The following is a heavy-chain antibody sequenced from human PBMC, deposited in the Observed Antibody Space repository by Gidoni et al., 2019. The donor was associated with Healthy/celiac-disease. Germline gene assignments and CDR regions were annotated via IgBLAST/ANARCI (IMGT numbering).Heavy chain of an antibody. V-gene: IGHV4-38-2*01. J-gene: IGHJ5*02. CDR3: ARMIVVGWFDP. D-gene: IGHD3-22*01. CDR1: GYSISSGYY. CDR2: IYHSGST. Sequence: QVQLQESGPGLVKPSETLSLTCAVSGYSISSGYYWGWIRQPPGKGLEWIGSIYHSGSTYYNPSLKSRVTISVDTSKNQFSLKLSSVTAADTAVYYCARMIVVGWFDPWGQGTLVTVSS.